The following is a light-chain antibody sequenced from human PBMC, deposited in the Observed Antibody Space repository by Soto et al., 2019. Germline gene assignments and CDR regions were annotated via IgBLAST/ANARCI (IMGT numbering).Light chain of an antibody. CDR3: QQYGSSPHT. V-gene: IGKV3-20*01. CDR2: GAS. J-gene: IGKJ2*01. Sequence: EIVLTQSPGTLSLSPGERATLSCRASQSVSSSYLAWYQQKPGQAPRLLIYGASSRATGIPDRFSGSGSGTDFTLTISRLEPEDCAVYYCQQYGSSPHTVGQGTELEIK. CDR1: QSVSSSY.